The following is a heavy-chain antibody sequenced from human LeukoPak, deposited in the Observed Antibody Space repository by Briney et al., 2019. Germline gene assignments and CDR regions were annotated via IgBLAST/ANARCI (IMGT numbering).Heavy chain of an antibody. CDR1: GGSIDSSGFY. J-gene: IGHJ4*02. V-gene: IGHV4-39*07. CDR3: ARDRWGAEL. D-gene: IGHD1-26*01. Sequence: SETLSLTCTVSGGSIDSSGFYWGWIRQPPGKGLEWIGTIYHSGNTYYNPSLKSRVTISVDTSKNQFSLKLSSVTAADTAVYYCARDRWGAELWGQGTLVTVSS. CDR2: IYHSGNT.